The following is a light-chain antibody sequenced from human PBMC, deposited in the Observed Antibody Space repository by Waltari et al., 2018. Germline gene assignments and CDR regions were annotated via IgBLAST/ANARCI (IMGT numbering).Light chain of an antibody. CDR3: SLYYGDARWV. V-gene: IGLV7-43*01. CDR1: TGVVTTNYY. J-gene: IGLJ3*02. Sequence: VLTQEPSLTVSPGGTVPLTCDSTTGVVTTNYYPNWFQQKPGQSPRTRIYDTDKKHSWTPARFSGSLLGGKAALTLSNVQPEDEADYYCSLYYGDARWVFGGGTKLTVL. CDR2: DTD.